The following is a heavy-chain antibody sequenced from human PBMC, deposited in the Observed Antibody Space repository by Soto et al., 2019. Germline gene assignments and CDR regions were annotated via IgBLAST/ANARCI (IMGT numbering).Heavy chain of an antibody. CDR1: GFTFYSHA. J-gene: IGHJ5*02. D-gene: IGHD6-6*01. CDR3: VDGGAIGRPPLDP. Sequence: PGGSLRLSCAAPGFTFYSHAMSWIRQAPGKWLEWVSGTSASGGVTYYADSVKGRFTMSRDNAKNTLWLQMNSLRVEDTAVYYCVDGGAIGRPPLDPWGQGXLVTVYS. V-gene: IGHV3-23*01. CDR2: TSASGGVT.